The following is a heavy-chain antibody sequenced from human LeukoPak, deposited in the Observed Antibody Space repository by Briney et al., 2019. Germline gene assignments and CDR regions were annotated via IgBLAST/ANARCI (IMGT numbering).Heavy chain of an antibody. D-gene: IGHD3-10*01. J-gene: IGHJ4*02. V-gene: IGHV3-53*01. CDR3: TRGTPTRDYYGSGSYRDY. CDR2: IYSGGST. CDR1: GFTVSSNC. Sequence: PGGSLRLSCAASGFTVSSNCMSWVRQAPGKGLEWVSLIYSGGSTYYADSVKGRFTISRDNSKNTLYLQMNSLRAEDTAVYYCTRGTPTRDYYGSGSYRDYWGQGTLVTVSS.